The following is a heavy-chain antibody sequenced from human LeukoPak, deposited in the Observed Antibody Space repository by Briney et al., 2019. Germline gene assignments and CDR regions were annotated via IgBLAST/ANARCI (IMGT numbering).Heavy chain of an antibody. Sequence: GGSLRLSCAASGFTFSSYSMNWVRQAPGKELERVSSISSSSSYIYYADSVKGRFTISRDNAKNSLYLQMNSLRAEDTAVYYCARDSYDSSGYPFDYWGQGTLVTVSS. CDR1: GFTFSSYS. V-gene: IGHV3-21*01. CDR2: ISSSSSYI. CDR3: ARDSYDSSGYPFDY. D-gene: IGHD3-22*01. J-gene: IGHJ4*02.